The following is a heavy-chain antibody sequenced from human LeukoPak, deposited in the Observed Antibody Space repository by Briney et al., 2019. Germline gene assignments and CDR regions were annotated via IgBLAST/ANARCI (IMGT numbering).Heavy chain of an antibody. V-gene: IGHV4-61*02. J-gene: IGHJ4*02. CDR3: ARGRPYGDYFDY. D-gene: IGHD4-17*01. CDR1: GGSISNNNYY. Sequence: SETLSLTCTVSGGSISNNNYYWTWIRQPAGKGLEWTGRLNPSGTTNYNSSLESRVTISADTSENQFSLKLSSVTASDTAVYYCARGRPYGDYFDYWGQGALVTVSS. CDR2: LNPSGTT.